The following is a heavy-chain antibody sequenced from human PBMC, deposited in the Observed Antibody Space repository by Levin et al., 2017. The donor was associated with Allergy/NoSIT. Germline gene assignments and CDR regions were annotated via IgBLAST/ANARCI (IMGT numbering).Heavy chain of an antibody. J-gene: IGHJ5*02. CDR3: ARRASGKDWFDP. Sequence: ASETLSLTCTISADSISNNDYYWGWIRQPPGKGLEWLASISYTGRTYYNPSLRSRVTISVDTSKNQFSLKVRSVTAADTAVYYCARRASGKDWFDPWGQGTLVTVSS. CDR2: ISYTGRT. V-gene: IGHV4-39*01. D-gene: IGHD1-14*01. CDR1: ADSISNNDYY.